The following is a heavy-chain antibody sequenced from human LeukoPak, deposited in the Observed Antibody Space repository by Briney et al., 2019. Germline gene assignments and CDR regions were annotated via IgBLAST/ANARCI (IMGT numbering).Heavy chain of an antibody. D-gene: IGHD2-8*01. CDR1: GFTFSSYA. V-gene: IGHV3-30-3*01. CDR2: ISYDGSNK. CDR3: AREGYSHPMLSFDY. J-gene: IGHJ4*02. Sequence: GGSLGLSCAASGFTFSSYAMHWVRQAPGKGLEWVAVISYDGSNKYYADSVKGRFTISRDNSKNTLYLQMNSLRAEDTAVYYCAREGYSHPMLSFDYWGQGTLVTVSS.